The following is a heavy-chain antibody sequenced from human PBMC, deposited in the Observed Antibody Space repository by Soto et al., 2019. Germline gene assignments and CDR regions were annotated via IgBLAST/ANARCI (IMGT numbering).Heavy chain of an antibody. CDR1: GFKFSTFA. J-gene: IGHJ6*02. CDR2: LGDSGTKT. V-gene: IGHV3-23*01. CDR3: AKEFDTSGYYSYYYAMDV. Sequence: PGGSLRLSCAASGFKFSTFAMSWVRQAPGKGLEWVSSLGDSGTKTYYAASVRGRFIISRDNSKNTVDLQMNSLRAEDTARYYCAKEFDTSGYYSYYYAMDVWGQGTTVTVSS. D-gene: IGHD3-22*01.